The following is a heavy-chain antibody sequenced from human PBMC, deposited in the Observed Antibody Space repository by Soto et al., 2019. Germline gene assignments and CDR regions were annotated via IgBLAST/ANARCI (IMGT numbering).Heavy chain of an antibody. J-gene: IGHJ6*04. CDR2: IYPGDSDT. Sequence: GESLKISCKGSGYKFTNYWLGWVRQMPGKGPEWMGIIYPGDSDTRYSPSFQGQVTISADKSISTAYLQWSSLKASDTAMYYCVRHCGAYSSSFRFGLGVWGKGTTVT. CDR1: GYKFTNYW. CDR3: VRHCGAYSSSFRFGLGV. D-gene: IGHD6-13*01. V-gene: IGHV5-51*01.